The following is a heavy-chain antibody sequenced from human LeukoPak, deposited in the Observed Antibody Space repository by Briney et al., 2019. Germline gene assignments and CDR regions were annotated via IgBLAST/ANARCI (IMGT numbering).Heavy chain of an antibody. V-gene: IGHV1-2*02. Sequence: GASVKVSCKASGYTFTGYYMHWVRQAPGQGLEWMGWINPNSGGTSYAQKFQGRVTMTRDTSISTAYMELSRLRSDDTAVYYCARGYCSSTSCYIIIWFDPWGQGTLVTVSS. CDR3: ARGYCSSTSCYIIIWFDP. CDR1: GYTFTGYY. CDR2: INPNSGGT. D-gene: IGHD2-2*02. J-gene: IGHJ5*02.